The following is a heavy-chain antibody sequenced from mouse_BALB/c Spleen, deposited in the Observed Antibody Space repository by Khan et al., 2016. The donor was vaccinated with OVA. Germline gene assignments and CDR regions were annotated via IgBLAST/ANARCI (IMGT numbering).Heavy chain of an antibody. D-gene: IGHD2-2*01. CDR2: IWWDDDK. CDR1: GFSLSSSGLG. Sequence: QVTLKESGPGILQPSQTLSLTCSFSGFSLSSSGLGVGWIRQPSGKGLEWLAHIWWDDDKRYNPALKSRLTISKDTSNNQVFLKIAGVDTADTATYYCTRTVWLRDYAVDYWGQGTSVTVSS. J-gene: IGHJ4*01. CDR3: TRTVWLRDYAVDY. V-gene: IGHV8-8*01.